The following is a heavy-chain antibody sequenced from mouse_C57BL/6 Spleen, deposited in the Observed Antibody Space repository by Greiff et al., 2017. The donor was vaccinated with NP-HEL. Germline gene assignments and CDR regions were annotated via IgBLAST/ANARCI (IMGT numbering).Heavy chain of an antibody. CDR3: ARGNYDYFDY. Sequence: QVQLKQPGAELVRPGSSVKLSCKASGYTFTSYWMHWVKQRPIQGLEWIGNIDPSDSETHYNQKFKDKATLTVDKSSSTAYMQLSSLTSEDSAVYYCARGNYDYFDYWGQGTTLTVSS. D-gene: IGHD2-1*01. V-gene: IGHV1-52*01. CDR1: GYTFTSYW. J-gene: IGHJ2*01. CDR2: IDPSDSET.